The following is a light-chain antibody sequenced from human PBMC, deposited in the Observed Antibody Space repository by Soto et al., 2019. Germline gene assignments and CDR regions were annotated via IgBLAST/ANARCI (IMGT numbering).Light chain of an antibody. CDR2: GAS. CDR1: HSVSSSY. V-gene: IGKV3-20*01. CDR3: QQYCSSPPYT. Sequence: EIVLTQSPGTLSLSPGERATLSCRASHSVSSSYLAWYQQKPGQAPRLLIYGASSRATGIPDRFSGSGSGTDFPLTNSRLEPEDFAVYFCQQYCSSPPYTFGQGTKLEIK. J-gene: IGKJ2*01.